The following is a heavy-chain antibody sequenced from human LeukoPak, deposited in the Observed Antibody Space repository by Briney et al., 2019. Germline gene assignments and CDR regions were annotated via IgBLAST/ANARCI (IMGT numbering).Heavy chain of an antibody. CDR3: ARTYYYDSSGYYRDY. J-gene: IGHJ4*02. CDR1: GGSISSGDYY. V-gene: IGHV4-30-4*01. D-gene: IGHD3-22*01. CDR2: IYYSGST. Sequence: PSQTLSLTCTVSGGSISSGDYYWSWIRQPPGTGLEWLGYIYYSGSTYYNPSLKSRVTISVDTSKNQFSLKLSSVTAADTAVYYCARTYYYDSSGYYRDYWGQGTLVTVSS.